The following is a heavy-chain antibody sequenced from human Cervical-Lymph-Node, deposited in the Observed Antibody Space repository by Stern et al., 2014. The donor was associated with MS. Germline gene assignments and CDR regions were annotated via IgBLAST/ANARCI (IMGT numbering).Heavy chain of an antibody. CDR2: VSNDGRNK. V-gene: IGHV3-30*04. CDR3: ARDLESRLRSGSNRVGY. Sequence: VQLVESGGGVVQPGKSLRLSCAASGFTFRSYAMHWVRQAPATGLEWVAVVSNDGRNKYYADFVKGRFTISRDNSKNTLLLQMNSLRVEDTAVYYCARDLESRLRSGSNRVGYWGQGTLVTVSS. J-gene: IGHJ4*02. CDR1: GFTFRSYA. D-gene: IGHD6-19*01.